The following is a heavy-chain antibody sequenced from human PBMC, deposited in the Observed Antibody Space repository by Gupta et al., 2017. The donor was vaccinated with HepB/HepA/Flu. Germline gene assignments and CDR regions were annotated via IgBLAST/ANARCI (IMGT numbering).Heavy chain of an antibody. V-gene: IGHV4-39*01. CDR1: GDSLSRSIYY. CDR3: GRPAGSGWFYFDY. CDR2: IHYGGNT. J-gene: IGHJ4*02. Sequence: QPLLQESDPGMVKPLETLSLTCSVSGDSLSRSIYYWGWIGQSPGKGLEWFASIHYGGNTYYNPSLKSRVAISVDTSRNQFSLKVISVTAADTAVYYCGRPAGSGWFYFDYWGRGMLVTVTS. D-gene: IGHD3-10*01.